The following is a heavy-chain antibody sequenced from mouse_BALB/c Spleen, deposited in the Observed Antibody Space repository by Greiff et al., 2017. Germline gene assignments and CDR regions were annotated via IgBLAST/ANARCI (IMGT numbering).Heavy chain of an antibody. CDR1: GFTFSSFG. CDR3: ARGDGSTVYYAMDY. Sequence: EVKLMESGGGLVQPGGSRKLSCAASGFTFSSFGMHWVRQAPEKGLEWVAYISSGSSTIYYADTVKGRFTISRDNPKNTLFLQMTSLRSEDTAMYYCARGDGSTVYYAMDYWGQGTSVTVSS. CDR2: ISSGSSTI. D-gene: IGHD2-3*01. J-gene: IGHJ4*01. V-gene: IGHV5-17*02.